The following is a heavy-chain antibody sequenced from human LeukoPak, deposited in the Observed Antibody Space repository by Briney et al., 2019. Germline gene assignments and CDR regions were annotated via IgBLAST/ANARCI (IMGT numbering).Heavy chain of an antibody. Sequence: ASVKVSCKASGYTFTDYYMHWVRQAPGQGLEWMGWINPNSGGTNYAQKFQGRVTMTRDTSISTAYMELSRLRSDDTAVYYCARCRDGYNFVDYWGQGTLVTVSS. CDR1: GYTFTDYY. CDR2: INPNSGGT. CDR3: ARCRDGYNFVDY. J-gene: IGHJ4*02. D-gene: IGHD5-24*01. V-gene: IGHV1-2*02.